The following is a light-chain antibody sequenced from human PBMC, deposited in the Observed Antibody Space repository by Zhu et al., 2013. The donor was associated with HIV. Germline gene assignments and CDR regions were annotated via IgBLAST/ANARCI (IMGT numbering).Light chain of an antibody. CDR3: MQSLQMWT. CDR2: LGS. J-gene: IGKJ1*01. Sequence: EIVMTQSPLYLPVTPGEPASISCRSSQSLLQKNGYNSLHWYLQRPGQSPQLLIFLGSIRASGVPDRFNGSGSGTDFTLKISRVEAEDVGVYSCMQSLQMWTFGQGTKVEIK. CDR1: QSLLQKNGYNS. V-gene: IGKV2-28*01.